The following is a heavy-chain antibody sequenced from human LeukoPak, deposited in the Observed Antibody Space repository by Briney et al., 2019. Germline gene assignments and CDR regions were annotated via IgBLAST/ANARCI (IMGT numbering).Heavy chain of an antibody. Sequence: PSETLSLTCAVYGGSFSGYYWRWIRQPPGKGLEWIGEINHSGSTNYNPSLKSRVTISVDTSKNQFSLELSSVTAADTAVYYCARRYYGDVYYFDYWGQGTLVTVSS. CDR2: INHSGST. CDR3: ARRYYGDVYYFDY. J-gene: IGHJ4*02. V-gene: IGHV4-34*01. CDR1: GGSFSGYY. D-gene: IGHD4-17*01.